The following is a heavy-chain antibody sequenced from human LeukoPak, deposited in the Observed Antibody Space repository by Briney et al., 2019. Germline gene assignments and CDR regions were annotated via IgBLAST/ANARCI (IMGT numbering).Heavy chain of an antibody. CDR2: IYTSGST. Sequence: SETLSLTCTGSGGSISSYYWSWIRQPAGKGLEWIGRIYTSGSTNYNPSLKSRVTMSVDTSKNQFSLNLSSVTAADTAVYYCARAGNVGYCSSTSCPNWFDPWGQGTLVTVSS. D-gene: IGHD2-2*01. J-gene: IGHJ5*02. CDR3: ARAGNVGYCSSTSCPNWFDP. CDR1: GGSISSYY. V-gene: IGHV4-4*07.